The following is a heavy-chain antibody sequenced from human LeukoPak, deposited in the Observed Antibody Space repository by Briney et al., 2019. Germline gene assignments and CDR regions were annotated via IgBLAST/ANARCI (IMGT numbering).Heavy chain of an antibody. CDR3: AKGWWNYYYMDV. D-gene: IGHD2-15*01. J-gene: IGHJ6*03. CDR1: GFTFSIYA. V-gene: IGHV3-23*01. CDR2: IRGSGDST. Sequence: GGSLRLSCAASGFTFSIYAMNWVRQAPGKGLEWVSAIRGSGDSTYYADSVKGRFTISRDNSQNTLYLQMNSLRVEDTAVYYCAKGWWNYYYMDVWGKGTTVTVSS.